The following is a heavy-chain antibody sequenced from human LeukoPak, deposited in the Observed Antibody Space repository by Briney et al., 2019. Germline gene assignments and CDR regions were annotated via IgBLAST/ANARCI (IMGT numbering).Heavy chain of an antibody. CDR2: IIPIFGTA. CDR1: GGTFSSYA. D-gene: IGHD4-17*01. Sequence: SVKVSCKASGGTFSSYAISWVRQAPGQGLEWMGGIIPIFGTANYAQKFQGRVTITADKSTSTAYMELSSLRSEDTAVYYCATQTTVTTPDAFDIWGQGTMVTVSS. J-gene: IGHJ3*02. CDR3: ATQTTVTTPDAFDI. V-gene: IGHV1-69*06.